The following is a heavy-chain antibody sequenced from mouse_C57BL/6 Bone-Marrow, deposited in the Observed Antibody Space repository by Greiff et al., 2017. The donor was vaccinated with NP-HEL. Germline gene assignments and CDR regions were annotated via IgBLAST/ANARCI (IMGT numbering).Heavy chain of an antibody. J-gene: IGHJ3*01. CDR2: IYPGGGYT. V-gene: IGHV1-63*01. CDR3: ARSEGYDFGFAY. D-gene: IGHD2-2*01. Sequence: QVQLKQSGAELVRPGTSVKMSCKASGYTFTNYWIGWAKQRPGHGLEWIGDIYPGGGYTNYNEKFKGKATLTADKSSSTAYMQFSSLTSEDSAIYYCARSEGYDFGFAYWGQGTLVTVSA. CDR1: GYTFTNYW.